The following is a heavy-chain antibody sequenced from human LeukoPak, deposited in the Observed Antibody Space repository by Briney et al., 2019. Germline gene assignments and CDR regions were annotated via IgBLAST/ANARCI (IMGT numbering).Heavy chain of an antibody. J-gene: IGHJ4*02. V-gene: IGHV3-30*03. D-gene: IGHD6-19*01. CDR3: ARDLRPYSSGWYVPPFDY. CDR2: ISYGGSNR. CDR1: GFTFSNYD. Sequence: QPGGSLRLSCAASGFTFSNYDMHWVRQAPGKGLEWVAVISYGGSNRYYADSVKGRFTISRDNSKNSLYLQMNSLRAEDTAVYYCARDLRPYSSGWYVPPFDYWGQGTLVTVSS.